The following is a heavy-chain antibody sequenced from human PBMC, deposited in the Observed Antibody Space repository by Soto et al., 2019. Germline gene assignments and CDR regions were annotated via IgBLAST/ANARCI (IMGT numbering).Heavy chain of an antibody. CDR3: AKWGGARSDY. V-gene: IGHV3-7*01. D-gene: IGHD1-26*01. J-gene: IGHJ4*02. CDR1: GFTFSSYY. CDR2: VKEDASEK. Sequence: DVPLVESGGGLVQPVGSLRLSWAASGFTFSSYYMSWVRQAQGKGLEWVANVKEDASEKYYVDSVMGRFTVSRDNAKNSLYRQMNSLRAEDTAVYYCAKWGGARSDYRGQGTLVTVSS.